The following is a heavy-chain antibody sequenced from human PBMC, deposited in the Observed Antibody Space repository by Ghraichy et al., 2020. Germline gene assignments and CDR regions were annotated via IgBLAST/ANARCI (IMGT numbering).Heavy chain of an antibody. CDR3: ARGRAMPYWYFDL. V-gene: IGHV3-7*01. J-gene: IGHJ2*01. D-gene: IGHD2-2*01. Sequence: GSLRLSCAASGFTFSSYWMSWVRQAPGKGLEWVANIKQDGSEKYYVDSVKGRFTISRDNAKNSLYLQMNSLRAEDTAVYYCARGRAMPYWYFDLWGRGTLVTVSS. CDR2: IKQDGSEK. CDR1: GFTFSSYW.